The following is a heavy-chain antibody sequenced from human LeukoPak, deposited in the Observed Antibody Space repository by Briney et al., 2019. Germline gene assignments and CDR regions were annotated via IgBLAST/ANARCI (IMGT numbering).Heavy chain of an antibody. D-gene: IGHD6-13*01. CDR3: ARSEYSSTWYGDYYYYYMDG. V-gene: IGHV3-74*01. Sequence: PGGSLRLSCAASGFTFSTFWMHWVRQAPGKGLVGVSRINTDGSSTIYADSVKGRFTTSRDNAKNTLYLQMNSRRAEDTAVYYCARSEYSSTWYGDYYYYYMDGWGKGTTVTVSS. J-gene: IGHJ6*03. CDR2: INTDGSST. CDR1: GFTFSTFW.